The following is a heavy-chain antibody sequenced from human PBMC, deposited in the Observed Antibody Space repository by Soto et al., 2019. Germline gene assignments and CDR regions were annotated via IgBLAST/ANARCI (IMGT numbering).Heavy chain of an antibody. J-gene: IGHJ5*02. CDR2: IWYDGSNK. D-gene: IGHD6-13*01. V-gene: IGHV3-33*01. CDR1: GFTFSSYG. Sequence: PGGSLRLSCAASGFTFSSYGMHWVRQAPGKGLEWVAVIWYDGSNKYYADSVKGRFTISRDNSKNTLYLQMNSLRAEDTAVYYCAREQQVNWFDPWGQGTLVTVSS. CDR3: AREQQVNWFDP.